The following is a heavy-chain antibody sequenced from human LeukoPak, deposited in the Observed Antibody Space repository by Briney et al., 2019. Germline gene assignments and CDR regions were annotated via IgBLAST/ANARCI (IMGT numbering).Heavy chain of an antibody. CDR1: GYTFTSYD. CDR2: MNPNSGNT. J-gene: IGHJ5*02. V-gene: IGHV1-8*01. Sequence: ASVTVSCKASGYTFTSYDINWVRQATGQGLEWMGWMNPNSGNTGYAQKFQGRVTTTRNTSISTAYMELSSLRSEDTAVYYCARGVRVTVTTSWFDPWGQGTLVTVSS. D-gene: IGHD4-17*01. CDR3: ARGVRVTVTTSWFDP.